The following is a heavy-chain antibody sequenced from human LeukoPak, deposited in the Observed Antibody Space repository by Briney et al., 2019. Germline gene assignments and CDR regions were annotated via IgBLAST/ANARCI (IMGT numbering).Heavy chain of an antibody. CDR2: FDPEDGET. D-gene: IGHD3-10*01. Sequence: ASVKVSCKVSGYTLTELSMHWVRQALGKGLEWMGGFDPEDGETIYAQKFQGRVTITEDTSTDTAYMELSSLRSEDTAVYYCATGVLPNFDYWGQGTLVTVSS. V-gene: IGHV1-24*01. CDR3: ATGVLPNFDY. J-gene: IGHJ4*02. CDR1: GYTLTELS.